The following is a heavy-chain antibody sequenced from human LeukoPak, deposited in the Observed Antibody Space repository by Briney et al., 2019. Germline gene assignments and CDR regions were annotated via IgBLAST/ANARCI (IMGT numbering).Heavy chain of an antibody. D-gene: IGHD6-19*01. CDR3: ARVFSSAWFLDY. V-gene: IGHV3-23*01. Sequence: GGFLRLSCAASGFTFSSYAMSWVRQAPGKGLEWVTGIRDGGDDTAYYADSVKGRFTISRDNSKNTLYLQMSSLRAEDTAVYYCARVFSSAWFLDYWGQGTLVTVSS. CDR2: IRDGGDDTA. J-gene: IGHJ4*02. CDR1: GFTFSSYA.